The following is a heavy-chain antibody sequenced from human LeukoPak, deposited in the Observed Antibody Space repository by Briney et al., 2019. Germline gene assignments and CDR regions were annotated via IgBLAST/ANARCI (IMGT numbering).Heavy chain of an antibody. CDR1: GYTFTGYY. J-gene: IGHJ4*02. Sequence: ASVKVSCKASGYTFTGYYMHWVRQAPGQGLEWMGWINPNSGGTNYAQKFQGRVTMTRDTSISTAYMELSRLRSDDTAVYYCAREGGYDFWSGRLQYFDYWGQGTLVTVSS. D-gene: IGHD3-3*01. V-gene: IGHV1-2*02. CDR3: AREGGYDFWSGRLQYFDY. CDR2: INPNSGGT.